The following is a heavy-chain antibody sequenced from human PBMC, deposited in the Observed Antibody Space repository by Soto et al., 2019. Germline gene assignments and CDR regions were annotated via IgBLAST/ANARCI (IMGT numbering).Heavy chain of an antibody. CDR2: IYDSGST. V-gene: IGHV4-30-4*01. CDR3: ARGLSGDKVDS. CDR1: GGSISSGDYY. Sequence: QVQLQESGPGLVKPSQTLSLTCTIAGGSISSGDYYWSWIRQPPGKGLEWIGHIYDSGSTYNNPSLNRRVTISIDPSENQCSLNLRSVTAADTAVYYCARGLSGDKVDSWGQGTLVTVSS. J-gene: IGHJ4*02. D-gene: IGHD1-1*01.